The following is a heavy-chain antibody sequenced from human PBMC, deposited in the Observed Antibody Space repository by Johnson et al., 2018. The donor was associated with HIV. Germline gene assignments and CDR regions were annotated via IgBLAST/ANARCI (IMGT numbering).Heavy chain of an antibody. CDR2: IGTAGDT. CDR3: TRVSFGEGAFDI. Sequence: VQLVESGGGVVQPGRSLRLSCAASGFTFSSYAMHWVRQAPGKGLEWVSAIGTAGDTYYPGSVKGRFTISRENAKNSLYLQMNSLKTEDTAVYYCTRVSFGEGAFDIWGHGTMVTVSS. D-gene: IGHD3-10*01. J-gene: IGHJ3*02. V-gene: IGHV3-13*01. CDR1: GFTFSSYA.